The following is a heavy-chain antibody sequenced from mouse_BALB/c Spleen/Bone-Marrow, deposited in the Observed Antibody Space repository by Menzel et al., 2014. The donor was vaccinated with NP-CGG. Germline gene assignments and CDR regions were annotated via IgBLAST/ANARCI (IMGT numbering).Heavy chain of an antibody. V-gene: IGHV5-17*02. CDR2: ISSGSSTI. CDR3: ARGRPIYYGNLYAMDY. J-gene: IGHJ4*01. CDR1: GFTFSSFG. Sequence: VESGGGLVQPGGSRKLSCAASGFTFSSFGMHWVRQAPEKGLEWVAYISSGSSTIYYADTVKGRFTISRGNPKNTLFLQMTSLRSEDTAMYYCARGRPIYYGNLYAMDYWGQGTSVTVSS. D-gene: IGHD2-1*01.